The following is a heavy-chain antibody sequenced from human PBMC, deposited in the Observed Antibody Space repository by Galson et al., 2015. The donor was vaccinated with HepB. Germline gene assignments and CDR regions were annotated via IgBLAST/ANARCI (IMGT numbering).Heavy chain of an antibody. Sequence: SLRLSCAASGFTFSDYSMNWVRQAPGKGLEWVSYISSSSSTIYYADSEKGRFTISINNAQYSMDLQMNSRRAEDTAVYFCARDRYGDYLFDFWGQGTLVTVSS. V-gene: IGHV3-48*01. J-gene: IGHJ4*02. D-gene: IGHD4-17*01. CDR1: GFTFSDYS. CDR2: ISSSSSTI. CDR3: ARDRYGDYLFDF.